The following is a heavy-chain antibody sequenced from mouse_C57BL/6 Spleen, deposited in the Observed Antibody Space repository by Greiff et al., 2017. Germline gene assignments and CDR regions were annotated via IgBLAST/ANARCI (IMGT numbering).Heavy chain of an antibody. CDR1: GFTFSNYW. V-gene: IGHV6-3*01. CDR2: IRLKSDNYAT. J-gene: IGHJ4*01. CDR3: TGYYAMDY. Sequence: EVKLMESGGGLVQPGGSMKLSCVASGFTFSNYWMNWVRQSPEKGLEWVAQIRLKSDNYATHYAESVKGRFTISRDDSKSSVYLQMNNLRAEDTGICYCTGYYAMDYWGQGTSVTVSS.